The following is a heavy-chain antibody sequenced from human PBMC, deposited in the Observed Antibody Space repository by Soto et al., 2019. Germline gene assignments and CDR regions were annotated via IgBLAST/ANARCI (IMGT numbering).Heavy chain of an antibody. J-gene: IGHJ6*02. CDR2: IIPIFGTA. D-gene: IGHD3-10*01. Sequence: SVKVSCKASGGTFSSYAISWVRQAPEQGLEWMGGIIPIFGTANYAQKFQGRVTITADESTSTAYMELSSLRSEDTAVYYCARDQEITMVRGVITYGMDVWGQGTTVTVSS. V-gene: IGHV1-69*13. CDR1: GGTFSSYA. CDR3: ARDQEITMVRGVITYGMDV.